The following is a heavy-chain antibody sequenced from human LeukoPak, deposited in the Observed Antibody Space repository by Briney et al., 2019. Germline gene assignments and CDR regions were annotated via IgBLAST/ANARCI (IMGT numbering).Heavy chain of an antibody. V-gene: IGHV1-69*05. Sequence: SVKVSCKASGGTFSSYAISWVRQAPGQGLEWMGGIIPIFGTANYAQKLQGRVTMTTDTSTSTAYMELRSLRSDDTAVYYCAREWEQYDFWSGYSRKYYFDYWGQGTLVTVSS. J-gene: IGHJ4*02. D-gene: IGHD3-3*01. CDR1: GGTFSSYA. CDR3: AREWEQYDFWSGYSRKYYFDY. CDR2: IIPIFGTA.